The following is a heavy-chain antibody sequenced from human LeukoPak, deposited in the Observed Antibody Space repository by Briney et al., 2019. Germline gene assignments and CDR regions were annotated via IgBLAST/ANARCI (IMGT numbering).Heavy chain of an antibody. CDR2: IYYTGST. V-gene: IGHV4-39*01. CDR3: VKSGGYGLIDY. Sequence: SEILSLTCAVSGASISGSGYYLGWIRQPPGKGLEWIGNIYYTGSTYYNASLQSRVTISIDTSKNQFSLRLNSVTAADTAMYYCVKSGGYGLIDYWGQGTLVTVSS. D-gene: IGHD1-26*01. J-gene: IGHJ4*02. CDR1: GASISGSGYY.